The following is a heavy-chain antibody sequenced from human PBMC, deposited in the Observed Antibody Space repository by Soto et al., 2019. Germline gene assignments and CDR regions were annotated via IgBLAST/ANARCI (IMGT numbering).Heavy chain of an antibody. CDR2: ISTSSTYI. Sequence: EVQLVESGGGLVKPGGSLRLSCVASGFTFSSYNINWVRQAPGKGLEWVSSISTSSTYIFYTDSVKARFTISRDNAKNSLSLQMNSLRGEDMAVYFCASGQGFSYGSSALDIWGLGTMVTVSS. D-gene: IGHD5-18*01. CDR1: GFTFSSYN. J-gene: IGHJ3*02. CDR3: ASGQGFSYGSSALDI. V-gene: IGHV3-21*01.